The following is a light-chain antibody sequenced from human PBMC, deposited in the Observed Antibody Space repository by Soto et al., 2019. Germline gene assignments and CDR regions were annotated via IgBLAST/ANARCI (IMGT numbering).Light chain of an antibody. CDR1: QSISSY. V-gene: IGKV3-11*01. Sequence: EIVLTQSPATLSLSPGEGATLSCRASQSISSYLAWYQQKPGQAPRLLIYDASSRATGIPARFSGSGSGTDFPLTISSLEPEEFAVYYCQQRSDWPPWTFGQGTKVELK. CDR2: DAS. CDR3: QQRSDWPPWT. J-gene: IGKJ1*01.